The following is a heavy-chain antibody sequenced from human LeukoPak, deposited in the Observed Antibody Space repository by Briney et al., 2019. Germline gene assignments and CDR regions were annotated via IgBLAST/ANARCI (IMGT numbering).Heavy chain of an antibody. CDR2: INHSGST. J-gene: IGHJ4*02. CDR3: ARKRICGVVIIPREFDY. Sequence: SETLSLTCAVYGGSFSGYYWSWIRQPPGKGLEWIGEINHSGSTNYNPSLKSRVTISVDTSKNQFSLKLSSVTAADTAVYYGARKRICGVVIIPREFDYWGQGTLVTVSS. D-gene: IGHD3-3*01. CDR1: GGSFSGYY. V-gene: IGHV4-34*01.